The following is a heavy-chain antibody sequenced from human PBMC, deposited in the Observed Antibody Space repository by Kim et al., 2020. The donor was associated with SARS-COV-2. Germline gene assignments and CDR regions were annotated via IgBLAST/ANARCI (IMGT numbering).Heavy chain of an antibody. CDR3: ARACYGSGSYNP. Sequence: YAPKVQRRVTMTRDTSPSTVYTELSSLRSEDTAVYYCARACYGSGSYNPWGQGTLVTVSS. V-gene: IGHV1-46*01. J-gene: IGHJ5*02. D-gene: IGHD3-10*01.